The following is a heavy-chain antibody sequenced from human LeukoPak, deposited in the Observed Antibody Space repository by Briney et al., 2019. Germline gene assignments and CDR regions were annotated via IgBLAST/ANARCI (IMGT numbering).Heavy chain of an antibody. V-gene: IGHV1-69*04. J-gene: IGHJ4*02. CDR1: GGTFSSYA. CDR2: IIPILGIA. CDR3: AREGEIGYDLSDY. D-gene: IGHD5-12*01. Sequence: SVKVSCKASGGTFSSYAISWVRQAPGQGLEWMGRIIPILGIANYAQKFQGRVTVTRDTSTSTVYMELSSLRSEDTAMYYCAREGEIGYDLSDYWGQGTLVTVSS.